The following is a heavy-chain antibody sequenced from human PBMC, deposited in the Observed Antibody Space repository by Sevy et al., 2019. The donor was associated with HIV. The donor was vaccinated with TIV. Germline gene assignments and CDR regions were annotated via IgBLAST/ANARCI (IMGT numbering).Heavy chain of an antibody. CDR1: GFIFGDYG. CDR3: TRPSGSQSIFVY. CDR2: FKSKIHGGTT. D-gene: IGHD6-25*01. V-gene: IGHV3-49*04. Sequence: GGSLRLSCTASGFIFGDYGMSWVRQAPGKGLEWIAFFKSKIHGGTTENAASVKARFTISRDDSKNIVYLQMSNLKTEDTAVYYCTRPSGSQSIFVYWGQGILVTVSS. J-gene: IGHJ4*02.